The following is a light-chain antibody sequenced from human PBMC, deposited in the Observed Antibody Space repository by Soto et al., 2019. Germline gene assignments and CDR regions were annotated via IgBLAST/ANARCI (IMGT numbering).Light chain of an antibody. V-gene: IGLV1-47*01. J-gene: IGLJ3*02. CDR1: SSNIGSNY. Sequence: QSVLTQPPSASGTPGQRVTISCSGSSSNIGSNYVYWYQQLPGTAPKLLIYRNNQRPSGVPDRFSGSKSGTSASLAISGLRSEDEADYYCATWDGSLNEWLFGGGTKVTVL. CDR2: RNN. CDR3: ATWDGSLNEWL.